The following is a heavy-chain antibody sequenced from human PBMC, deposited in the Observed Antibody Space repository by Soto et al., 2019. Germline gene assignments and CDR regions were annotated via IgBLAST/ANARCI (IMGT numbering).Heavy chain of an antibody. D-gene: IGHD3-22*01. Sequence: GGSLRLSCAASGFTFSSYAMHWVRQAPGKGLEWVAVISYDGSNKYYADSVKGRFTISRDNSKNTLYLQMNSLRAEDTAVYYCARGHRYYYDSSGYSSDYYYYYGMDVWGQGTTVTVYS. CDR2: ISYDGSNK. CDR1: GFTFSSYA. CDR3: ARGHRYYYDSSGYSSDYYYYYGMDV. V-gene: IGHV3-30-3*01. J-gene: IGHJ6*02.